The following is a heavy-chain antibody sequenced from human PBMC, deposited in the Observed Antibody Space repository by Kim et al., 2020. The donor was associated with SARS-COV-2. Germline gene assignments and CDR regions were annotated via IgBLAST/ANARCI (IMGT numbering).Heavy chain of an antibody. CDR1: GFTFSNAW. CDR2: IKSKTDGGTT. V-gene: IGHV3-15*01. D-gene: IGHD3-9*01. CDR3: TTGPIYDILTADY. J-gene: IGHJ4*02. Sequence: GGSLRLSCAASGFTFSNAWMSWVRQAPGKGLEWVGRIKSKTDGGTTDYAAPVKGRFTISRDDSKNTLYLQMNSLKTEDTAVYYCTTGPIYDILTADYWGQGTLVTVSS.